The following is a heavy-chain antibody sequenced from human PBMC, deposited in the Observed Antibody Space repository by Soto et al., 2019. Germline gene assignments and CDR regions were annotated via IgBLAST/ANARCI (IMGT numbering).Heavy chain of an antibody. CDR3: ARGDSTDCSNGVCSLLYNHDMDV. CDR2: INPKSGGT. V-gene: IGHV1-2*04. Sequence: GASVKVSCKASGYSFTDYHIHWVRQAPGQGLEWLGRINPKSGGTSTAQKFQGWVTMTTDTSISTASMELTRLTSDDTAIYYCARGDSTDCSNGVCSLLYNHDMDVWGQGTTVTVSS. D-gene: IGHD2-8*01. CDR1: GYSFTDYH. J-gene: IGHJ6*02.